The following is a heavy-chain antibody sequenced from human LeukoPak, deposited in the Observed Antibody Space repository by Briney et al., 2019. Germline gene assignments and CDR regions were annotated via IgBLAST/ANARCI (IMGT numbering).Heavy chain of an antibody. CDR2: MYYSGTT. J-gene: IGHJ6*03. CDR3: ARLTGHYLYYMDV. V-gene: IGHV4-39*01. CDR1: GASISTSGHY. Sequence: SETLSLTCTVSGASISTSGHYWGWIRQPPGQGLEWTGSMYYSGTTYYSPSLESRVTISMDTSKNQLYLKLSAVTAADTAVYYCARLTGHYLYYMDVWGKGTTVTVSS.